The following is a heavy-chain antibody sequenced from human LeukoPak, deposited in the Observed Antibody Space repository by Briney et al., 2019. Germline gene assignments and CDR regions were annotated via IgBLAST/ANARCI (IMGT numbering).Heavy chain of an antibody. CDR3: ARGFDY. Sequence: SETLSLTCTVSGGSIVGRSYYWGWIRQPQGKGLDWIGIINYSGNTYYNPSLRSRVSISVDTSRNQFSLNLNSMTASDTAVYYCARGFDYWGQGTLVTVSS. CDR1: GGSIVGRSYY. J-gene: IGHJ4*02. CDR2: INYSGNT. V-gene: IGHV4-39*01.